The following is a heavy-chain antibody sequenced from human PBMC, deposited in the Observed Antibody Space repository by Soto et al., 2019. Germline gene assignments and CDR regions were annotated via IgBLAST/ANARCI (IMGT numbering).Heavy chain of an antibody. V-gene: IGHV1-2*04. CDR1: GYTFTGYY. D-gene: IGHD2-15*01. Sequence: QVQLVQSGAEVKKPGASVKVSCKASGYTFTGYYMHWVRQAPGQGLEWMGWINPNSGGTNYAQKFQGWVTMTRDTSISPSYMELSRLRSDDTAVDYCARDGAARTDYYYYMDVWGKGTTVTVSS. CDR3: ARDGAARTDYYYYMDV. CDR2: INPNSGGT. J-gene: IGHJ6*03.